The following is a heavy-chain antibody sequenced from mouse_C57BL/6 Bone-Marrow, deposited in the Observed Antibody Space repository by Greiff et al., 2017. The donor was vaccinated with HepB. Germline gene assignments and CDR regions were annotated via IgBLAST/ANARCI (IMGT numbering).Heavy chain of an antibody. J-gene: IGHJ1*03. V-gene: IGHV1-55*01. Sequence: QVQLKQPGAELVKPGASVKMSCKASGYTFTSYWITWVKQRPGQGLEWIGDIYPGSGSTNYNEKFKSKATLTVDTSSSTAYMQLSSLTSEDSAVYYCARGRVITTGVAHWYFDVWGTGTTVTVSS. D-gene: IGHD1-1*01. CDR1: GYTFTSYW. CDR3: ARGRVITTGVAHWYFDV. CDR2: IYPGSGST.